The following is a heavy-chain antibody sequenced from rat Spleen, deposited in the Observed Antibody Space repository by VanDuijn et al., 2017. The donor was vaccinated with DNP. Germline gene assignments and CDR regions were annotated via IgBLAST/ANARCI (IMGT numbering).Heavy chain of an antibody. J-gene: IGHJ2*01. CDR1: GFTFSDYN. V-gene: IGHV5S11*01. CDR2: ISTGGGNT. Sequence: EVQLVESGGGLVQPGRSLKLSCAASGFTFSDYNMAWVRQAPKKGLEWVASISTGGGNTYYRDSVKGRFTISRDNAKSTLYLQMDSLRSEETATYYCTRYNNYYFDYWGQGVMVTVSS. D-gene: IGHD1-10*01. CDR3: TRYNNYYFDY.